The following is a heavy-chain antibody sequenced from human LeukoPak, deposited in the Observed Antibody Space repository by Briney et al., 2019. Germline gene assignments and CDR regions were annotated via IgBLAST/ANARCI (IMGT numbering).Heavy chain of an antibody. CDR1: GGLVTSYV. J-gene: IGHJ5*02. D-gene: IGHD2-2*02. CDR2: VSYTGTT. V-gene: IGHV4-59*02. Sequence: PSETLSLTCSVSGGLVTSYVLAWIRQAPGKGLEWIGHVSYTGTTNYNPSLKGRVTISVDSSKNQFSLKLNSVTAADTAIYYCARTTYCSSTSCYMGSYNWFDPWGQGTLVTVSS. CDR3: ARTTYCSSTSCYMGSYNWFDP.